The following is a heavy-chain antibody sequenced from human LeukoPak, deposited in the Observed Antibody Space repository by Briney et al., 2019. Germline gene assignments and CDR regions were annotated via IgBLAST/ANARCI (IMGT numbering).Heavy chain of an antibody. J-gene: IGHJ4*02. CDR1: GFTFRSYA. CDR2: ISGSGTST. V-gene: IGHV3-23*01. CDR3: EGTYYYDSSDDY. Sequence: GGSLRLSCAASGFTFRSYAMSWVRQAPGKGLEWVLAISGSGTSTCYADSVKGRFTISRDNSKNTLYLQMNSLRAEDTAVYYCEGTYYYDSSDDYWGQGTLVTVSS. D-gene: IGHD3-22*01.